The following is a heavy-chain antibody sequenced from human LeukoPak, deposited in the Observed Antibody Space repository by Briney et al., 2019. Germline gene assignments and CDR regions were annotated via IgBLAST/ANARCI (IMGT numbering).Heavy chain of an antibody. CDR2: IYPGDSGT. Sequence: PGESLKISCKGSGYSFSTYWIAWVRQTPGKGLEWIGLIYPGDSGTRYSPSFQGQVTFSVDKSINTAYLQWSSLKASDTATYYCARNGASGSPNRFFNWFDPWGQGTLATVSS. D-gene: IGHD3-3*01. J-gene: IGHJ5*02. V-gene: IGHV5-51*01. CDR1: GYSFSTYW. CDR3: ARNGASGSPNRFFNWFDP.